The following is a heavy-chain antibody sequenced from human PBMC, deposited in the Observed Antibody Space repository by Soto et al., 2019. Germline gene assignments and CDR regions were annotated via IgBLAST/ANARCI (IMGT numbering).Heavy chain of an antibody. Sequence: GGSLRLSCVGSGFIFRNYAMSWVRQAPAKGLEWVSAITASGDGTFFADSVKGRFTVSRDNSRSTAFLQLDSLTAEDTALYYCARSGHEIWSGYALWGQGTLVTVSS. CDR2: ITASGDGT. D-gene: IGHD3-3*01. CDR3: ARSGHEIWSGYAL. CDR1: GFIFRNYA. J-gene: IGHJ4*02. V-gene: IGHV3-23*01.